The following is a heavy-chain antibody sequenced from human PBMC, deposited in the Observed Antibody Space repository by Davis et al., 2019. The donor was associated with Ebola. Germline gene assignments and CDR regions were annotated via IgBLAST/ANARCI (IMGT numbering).Heavy chain of an antibody. CDR2: INTNTGNP. V-gene: IGHV7-4-1*04. CDR3: ATLPEV. J-gene: IGHJ3*01. CDR1: GVTFRSHA. Sequence: ASVKVSCKASGVTFRSHAICWVRQAPGQGFEWMGWINTNTGNPRYAKGFTGRFVFSLDTSVNMAYLLINSLKTEDTAVYYCATLPEVWGQGTMVTVSS.